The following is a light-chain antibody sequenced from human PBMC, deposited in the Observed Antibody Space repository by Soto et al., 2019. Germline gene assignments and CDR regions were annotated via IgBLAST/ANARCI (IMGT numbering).Light chain of an antibody. Sequence: QSALAQPASVYGSPGQSITISCTGTSSDVGGYNYVSWYQQHPGKAPKLMIYDVSSRPSGVSNRFSGSKSGNTASLTISGLQAEDEADYYCSSYTSSTTEVFGTGTKVTVL. CDR3: SSYTSSTTEV. CDR1: SSDVGGYNY. J-gene: IGLJ1*01. V-gene: IGLV2-14*01. CDR2: DVS.